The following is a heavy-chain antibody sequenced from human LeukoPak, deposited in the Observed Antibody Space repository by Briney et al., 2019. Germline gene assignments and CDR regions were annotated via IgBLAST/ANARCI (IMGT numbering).Heavy chain of an antibody. CDR2: VYTSGST. CDR1: GGSISSGSYY. Sequence: SETLSLTCTVSGGSISSGSYYWSWIRQPAGKGLEWIGRVYTSGSTNYNPSLKSRVTISVDTSKNQFSLKLSSVTAADTAVYYCARGGYYYDSSGYSSLDYWGQGTLVTVSS. V-gene: IGHV4-61*02. J-gene: IGHJ4*02. D-gene: IGHD3-22*01. CDR3: ARGGYYYDSSGYSSLDY.